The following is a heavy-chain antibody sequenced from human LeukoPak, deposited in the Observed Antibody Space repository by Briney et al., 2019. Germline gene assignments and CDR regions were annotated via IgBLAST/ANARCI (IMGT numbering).Heavy chain of an antibody. Sequence: ASVKVSCKASGYIFISYDISWVRQATGQGLEGMGWMNHNNCNTGYAQKFQGRVTMTRSTSISTVYMKLSSLRSGDTAVYYCARLASSSWPLYYYYSMDVWGQGTTVTVSS. CDR3: ARLASSSWPLYYYYSMDV. CDR2: MNHNNCNT. CDR1: GYIFISYD. V-gene: IGHV1-8*01. J-gene: IGHJ6*02. D-gene: IGHD6-13*01.